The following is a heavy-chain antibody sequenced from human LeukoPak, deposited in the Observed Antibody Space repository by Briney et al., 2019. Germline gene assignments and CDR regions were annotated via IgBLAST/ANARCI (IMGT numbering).Heavy chain of an antibody. J-gene: IGHJ5*02. D-gene: IGHD1-26*01. CDR1: GFTFSSYT. CDR2: ISYDGSNK. Sequence: GGSLRLSCAASGFTFSSYTMHWVRQAPGKGLEWVAVISYDGSNKYYADSVKGRFTISRDNSENTLYLQMNSLRAEDTAVYYCARGMASYPNWFDPWGQGTLVTVSS. CDR3: ARGMASYPNWFDP. V-gene: IGHV3-30*04.